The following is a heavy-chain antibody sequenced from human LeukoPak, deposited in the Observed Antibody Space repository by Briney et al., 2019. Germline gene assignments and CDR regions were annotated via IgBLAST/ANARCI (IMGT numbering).Heavy chain of an antibody. Sequence: GGSLRLSCAASGFTFSSYAMSWVRQAPGKGLEWVSAISGSGGSTYYADSVKGRFTISRDNSKNTLYLQVNSLRAEDTAVYYCAKLSGYDYYFDYWGQGTLVTVSS. CDR2: ISGSGGST. V-gene: IGHV3-23*01. CDR3: AKLSGYDYYFDY. D-gene: IGHD5-12*01. CDR1: GFTFSSYA. J-gene: IGHJ4*02.